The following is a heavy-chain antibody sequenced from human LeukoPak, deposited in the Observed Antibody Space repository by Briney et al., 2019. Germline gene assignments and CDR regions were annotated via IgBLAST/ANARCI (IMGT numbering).Heavy chain of an antibody. Sequence: PSETLSLTCAVSGGSISSGGYSWSWIRQPPGKGLEWIGYIYYSGSTYYNPSLKSRVTISVDTSKNQFSLKLSSVTAADTAVYYCARGRQYYYGSGSPKRPDYVGRGDYYYYYYMDVWGKGTTVTVSS. CDR3: ARGRQYYYGSGSPKRPDYVGRGDYYYYYYMDV. D-gene: IGHD3-10*01. CDR1: GGSISSGGYS. V-gene: IGHV4-30-4*07. J-gene: IGHJ6*03. CDR2: IYYSGST.